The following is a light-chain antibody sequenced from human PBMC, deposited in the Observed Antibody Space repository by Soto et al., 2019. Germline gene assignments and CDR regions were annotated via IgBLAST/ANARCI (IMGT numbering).Light chain of an antibody. CDR3: QVRTNWSIA. J-gene: IGKJ5*01. V-gene: IGKV3-11*01. CDR1: QSVSSY. Sequence: EFVLTHSPATLSLSPGERATLSCRASQSVSSYLAWYKQKPGQAPRILIYDASNRATGIPARFSGTGSGTDFTLTINNLEPEDFEVYYCQVRTNWSIAFGRGTRLEIK. CDR2: DAS.